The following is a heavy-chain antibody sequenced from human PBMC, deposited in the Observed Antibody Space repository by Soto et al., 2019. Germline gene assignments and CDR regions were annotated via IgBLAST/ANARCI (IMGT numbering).Heavy chain of an antibody. J-gene: IGHJ6*02. D-gene: IGHD3-10*01. CDR2: IRTKSNNFAT. Sequence: ERQLVESGGGLVQSGGSLKLSCAASGFTLSGSDIHWGRQASGKGREWVGRIRTKSNNFATSYAESVRGRFTISRDDSDNTASLQMSSLKTEDTAIYYCSRHQEGRSMVFYGMDVWGQGTTVTVSS. CDR3: SRHQEGRSMVFYGMDV. CDR1: GFTLSGSD. V-gene: IGHV3-73*02.